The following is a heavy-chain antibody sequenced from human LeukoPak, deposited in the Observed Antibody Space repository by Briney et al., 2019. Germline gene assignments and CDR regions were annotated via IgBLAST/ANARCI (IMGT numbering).Heavy chain of an antibody. V-gene: IGHV3-33*03. J-gene: IGHJ4*02. CDR1: GFTFSGYG. CDR3: ARVVGTDEGADY. D-gene: IGHD2-2*01. CDR2: IRYDGSET. Sequence: PGRSLRLSCAASGFTFSGYGMHWVRQAPGKGLDWVTAIRYDGSETAYADSVKGRFTISRDNAKNSLYLQMNSLRAEDTAVYYCARVVGTDEGADYWGQGTLVAVSS.